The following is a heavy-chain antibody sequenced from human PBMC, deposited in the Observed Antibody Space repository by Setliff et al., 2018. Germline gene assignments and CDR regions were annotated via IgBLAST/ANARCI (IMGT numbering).Heavy chain of an antibody. CDR3: AFRRGYIYGLDN. J-gene: IGHJ4*02. CDR2: IDPEDGKT. D-gene: IGHD5-18*01. CDR1: GYTFTGDY. V-gene: IGHV1-69-2*01. Sequence: ASVKVSCKASGYTFTGDYMYWVKQAPGKGLEWMGRIDPEDGKTVYAEKFQGRVIISADTSVDTVYLEIDSLRSEDTAVYYCAFRRGYIYGLDNWGQGTLVTVSS.